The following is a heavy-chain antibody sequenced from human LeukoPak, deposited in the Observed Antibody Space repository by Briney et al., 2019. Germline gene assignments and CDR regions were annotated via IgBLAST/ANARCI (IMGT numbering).Heavy chain of an antibody. D-gene: IGHD4-17*01. V-gene: IGHV5-51*01. CDR3: ARRPSYGDYLYFDY. Sequence: PGESLKISCQVSGFNFLSYRIAWVRQRAGEGLEWMGIIYPGDSDTRYSPSFQGQVTISADKSISTAYLQWSSLKASDTAMYYCARRPSYGDYLYFDYWSQGTQVTVSS. CDR1: GFNFLSYR. J-gene: IGHJ4*02. CDR2: IYPGDSDT.